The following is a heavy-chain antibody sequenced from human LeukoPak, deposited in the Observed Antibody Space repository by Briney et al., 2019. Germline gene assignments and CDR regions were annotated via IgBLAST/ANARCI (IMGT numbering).Heavy chain of an antibody. V-gene: IGHV4-61*02. CDR3: ARDSRAGYYYYYMDV. J-gene: IGHJ6*03. CDR2: IYTSGST. CDR1: GGSISSGSYY. Sequence: SETLSLTCTVSGGSISSGSYYWSWIRQPAGKGLEWIGRIYTSGSTNYNPSLKSRVTISVDTSKNQFSLKLSSVTAADTAVYYCARDSRAGYYYYYMDVWGKGTTVTVSS. D-gene: IGHD6-19*01.